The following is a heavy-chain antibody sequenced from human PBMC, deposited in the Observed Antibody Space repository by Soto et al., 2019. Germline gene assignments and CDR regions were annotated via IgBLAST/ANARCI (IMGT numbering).Heavy chain of an antibody. CDR3: AKHRDCYGNTCYPGEFDP. Sequence: GGSLRLSCAASGFTFINYAMSWVRQAAGKGLEWVSTVSGSDGSTYYADSVKGRFTISRDNSQNTLYLQMNSLKVEDTAVYYCAKHRDCYGNTCYPGEFDPWGQGTLVTVSS. V-gene: IGHV3-23*01. J-gene: IGHJ5*02. CDR2: VSGSDGST. D-gene: IGHD2-15*01. CDR1: GFTFINYA.